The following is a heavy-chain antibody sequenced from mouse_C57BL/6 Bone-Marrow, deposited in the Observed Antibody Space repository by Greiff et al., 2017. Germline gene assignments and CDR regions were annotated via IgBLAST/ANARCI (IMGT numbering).Heavy chain of an antibody. Sequence: QVQLQQPGAELVKPGASVKMSCKASGYTFTSYWITWVKQRPGQGLEWIGDIYPGSGSTNYNEKFKSKATLTVDTSSSTAYMQLSSLTSEDSAVYYCALGDIPYDYGSSYWYFDVWGTGTTVTVSS. CDR3: ALGDIPYDYGSSYWYFDV. CDR2: IYPGSGST. V-gene: IGHV1-55*01. J-gene: IGHJ1*03. D-gene: IGHD1-1*01. CDR1: GYTFTSYW.